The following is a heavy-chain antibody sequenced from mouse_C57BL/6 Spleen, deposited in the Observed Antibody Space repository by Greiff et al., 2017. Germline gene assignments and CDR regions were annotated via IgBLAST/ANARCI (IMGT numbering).Heavy chain of an antibody. CDR2: INPSNGGT. D-gene: IGHD2-13*01. V-gene: IGHV1-53*01. J-gene: IGHJ4*01. Sequence: QVQLQQPGTELVKPGASVKLSCKASGYTFTSYWMHWVKQRPGQGLEWIGNINPSNGGTNYNEKFKSKATLTVDKSSITAYMQLSSLTSEDSAVYNCARGDDGDTYHYAMYYWGQGTSVTVSS. CDR1: GYTFTSYW. CDR3: ARGDDGDTYHYAMYY.